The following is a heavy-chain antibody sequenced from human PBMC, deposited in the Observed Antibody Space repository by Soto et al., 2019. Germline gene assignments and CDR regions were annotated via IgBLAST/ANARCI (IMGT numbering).Heavy chain of an antibody. J-gene: IGHJ5*02. CDR1: GYTFTSYG. CDR3: ARESAEQWLAVGSPFDP. CDR2: ISAYNGNT. V-gene: IGHV1-18*01. Sequence: GASVKVSCKASGYTFTSYGISWVRQAPGQGLEWMGWISAYNGNTNYAQKLQGRVTMTTDTSTSTAYMELRSLRSDNTAVYYCARESAEQWLAVGSPFDPWGQGTLVTVSS. D-gene: IGHD6-19*01.